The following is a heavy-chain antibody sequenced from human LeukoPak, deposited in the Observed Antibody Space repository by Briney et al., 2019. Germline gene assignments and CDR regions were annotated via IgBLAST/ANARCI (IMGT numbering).Heavy chain of an antibody. Sequence: SVKVSCKASGGTFSSYAISWVRQAPGQGLEWMGGIIPIFGTANYAQKFQGRVTMTRDTSISTAYMELSRLRSDDTAVYYCASIWFGDQKDYWGQGTLVTVSS. D-gene: IGHD3-10*01. CDR3: ASIWFGDQKDY. CDR2: IIPIFGTA. V-gene: IGHV1-69*05. CDR1: GGTFSSYA. J-gene: IGHJ4*02.